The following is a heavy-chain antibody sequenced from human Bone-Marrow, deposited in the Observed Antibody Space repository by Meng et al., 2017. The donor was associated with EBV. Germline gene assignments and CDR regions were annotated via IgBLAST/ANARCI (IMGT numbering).Heavy chain of an antibody. CDR2: ISYDGSNK. CDR3: ARDGGYCSGGSCYFGYYFDY. D-gene: IGHD2-15*01. J-gene: IGHJ4*02. V-gene: IGHV3-30-3*01. Sequence: QVQLVESGGGVVQPGRSLRLSCAASGFTFSSYAIHWVRQAPGKGLEWVAVISYDGSNKYYADSVKGRFTISRDNSKNTLYLQMNSLRAEDTAVYYCARDGGYCSGGSCYFGYYFDYWGQGTLVTVSS. CDR1: GFTFSSYA.